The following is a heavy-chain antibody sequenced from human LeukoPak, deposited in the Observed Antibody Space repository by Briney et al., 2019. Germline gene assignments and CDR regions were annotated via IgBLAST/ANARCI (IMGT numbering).Heavy chain of an antibody. CDR3: ARQPPGYSYGYASYYFDY. Sequence: GSLRLSCAASGFTFSNYGMHWIRQPPGKGLEWIGSIYYSGSTYYNPSLKSRVTISVDTSKNQFSLKLSSVTAADTAVYYCARQPPGYSYGYASYYFDYWGQGTLVTVSS. J-gene: IGHJ4*02. CDR1: GFTFSNYG. CDR2: IYYSGST. D-gene: IGHD5-18*01. V-gene: IGHV4-39*01.